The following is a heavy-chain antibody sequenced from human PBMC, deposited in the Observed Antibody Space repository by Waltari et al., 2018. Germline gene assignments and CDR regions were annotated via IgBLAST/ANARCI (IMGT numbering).Heavy chain of an antibody. V-gene: IGHV3-23*01. D-gene: IGHD3-10*01. CDR3: AKFELIRGGEDY. J-gene: IGHJ4*02. CDR1: GFTFSSYA. Sequence: EVQLLESGGGLVQPGGSLRLSCAASGFTFSSYAMSWVRQAPGKGLEWVSAGSGSGGSTYYADSGEGRFTISRDNSKNTLYLQMNSLRAEDTAVYYCAKFELIRGGEDYWGQGTLVTVSS. CDR2: GSGSGGST.